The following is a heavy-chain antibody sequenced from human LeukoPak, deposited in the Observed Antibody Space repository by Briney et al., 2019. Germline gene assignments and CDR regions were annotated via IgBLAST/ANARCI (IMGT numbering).Heavy chain of an antibody. J-gene: IGHJ4*02. CDR1: GFTFSSYE. D-gene: IGHD6-13*01. CDR2: ITSSSSTI. CDR3: ARGSGWAAAGQNIDY. Sequence: PGGSLRLSCAASGFTFSSYEMNWVRQAPGKGLEWISYITSSSSTIYYADSVKGRFTISRDNAKNSLYLQMNSLRAEDTAVYYCARGSGWAAAGQNIDYWGQGTLVTVSS. V-gene: IGHV3-48*01.